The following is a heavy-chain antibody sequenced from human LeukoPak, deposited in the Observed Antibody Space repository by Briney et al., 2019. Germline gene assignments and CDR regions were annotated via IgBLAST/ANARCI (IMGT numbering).Heavy chain of an antibody. D-gene: IGHD3-3*01. J-gene: IGHJ6*03. CDR1: GFTVSSNY. V-gene: IGHV3-53*01. CDR2: IYSGGST. Sequence: GGSLSLSCAASGFTVSSNYMSWVRQAPGKGLEWVSVIYSGGSTYYADSVKGRFTISRDNSKNTLYLQMNSLRAEDTAVYYCARDRPYYDFWSGGYYYMDVWGKGTTVTVSS. CDR3: ARDRPYYDFWSGGYYYMDV.